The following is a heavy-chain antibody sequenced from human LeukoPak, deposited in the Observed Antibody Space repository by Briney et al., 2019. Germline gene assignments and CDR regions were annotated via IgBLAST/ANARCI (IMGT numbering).Heavy chain of an antibody. D-gene: IGHD3-22*01. J-gene: IGHJ5*02. Sequence: GGSLRLSCAASGFTFRSHWMHWVRQAPGKGLVWVSRINGDGDSTLYADSVKGRFTISRDNAKYTLYLQMSSLRAEDTAVYYCARLRYDSSGYYYDPWGQGTLVTVSS. CDR1: GFTFRSHW. V-gene: IGHV3-74*01. CDR3: ARLRYDSSGYYYDP. CDR2: INGDGDST.